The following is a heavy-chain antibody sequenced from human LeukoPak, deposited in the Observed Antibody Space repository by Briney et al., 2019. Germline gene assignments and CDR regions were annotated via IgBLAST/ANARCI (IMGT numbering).Heavy chain of an antibody. CDR1: GGSFSGYY. D-gene: IGHD6-13*01. Sequence: SETLSLTCAVYGGSFSGYYWSWIRQPPGKGLEWIGEINHSGSTNYNPSLKSRVTISVDTSKNQFSLKLSSVTAADTAVYYCAGISSNSSSWYGFDYWGQGTLVTVSS. CDR2: INHSGST. CDR3: AGISSNSSSWYGFDY. J-gene: IGHJ4*02. V-gene: IGHV4-34*01.